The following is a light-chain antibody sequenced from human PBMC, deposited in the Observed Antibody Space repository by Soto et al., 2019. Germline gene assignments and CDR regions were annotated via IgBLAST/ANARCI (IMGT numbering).Light chain of an antibody. J-gene: IGKJ4*01. Sequence: EIVLTQSPGTLSLSPGERATLSCRASQSVSSSYLAWYQQRPGQAPRLLIYGASSRATGIPDRFSGSGSGKDFTVTISSLEPEDFAVYYCQQDSSSPRITFGVGTKVEIK. V-gene: IGKV3-20*01. CDR2: GAS. CDR1: QSVSSSY. CDR3: QQDSSSPRIT.